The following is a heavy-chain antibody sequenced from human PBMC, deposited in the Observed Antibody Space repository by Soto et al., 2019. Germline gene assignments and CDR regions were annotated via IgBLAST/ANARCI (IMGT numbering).Heavy chain of an antibody. D-gene: IGHD3-16*02. Sequence: PSETLSLTCAVYGGSFSGYDWSWIRQPPGKGLEWIGEINHSGSTNYNPSLKSRVTISVDTSKNQFSLKLSSVTAADTAVYYCARQRYDYIWGSYRTRAHDAFDIWGQGTMVTVSS. CDR3: ARQRYDYIWGSYRTRAHDAFDI. CDR1: GGSFSGYD. J-gene: IGHJ3*02. CDR2: INHSGST. V-gene: IGHV4-34*01.